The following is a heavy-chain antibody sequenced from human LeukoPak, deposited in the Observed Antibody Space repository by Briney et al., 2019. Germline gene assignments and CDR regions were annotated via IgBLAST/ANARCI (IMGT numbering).Heavy chain of an antibody. J-gene: IGHJ5*02. CDR2: ISYDGSNK. CDR3: ARVTGQWLSVS. V-gene: IGHV3-30-3*01. D-gene: IGHD6-19*01. Sequence: GGSLRLSCAASGFTFSSYAMHWVRQAPGKGLEWVAVISYDGSNKYYADSVKGRFTISRDNSKNSLYLQMNSLRADDTAVYYCARVTGQWLSVSWGQGTLVTASS. CDR1: GFTFSSYA.